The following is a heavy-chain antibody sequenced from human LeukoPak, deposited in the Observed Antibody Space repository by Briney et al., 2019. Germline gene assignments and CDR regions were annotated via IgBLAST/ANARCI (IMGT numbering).Heavy chain of an antibody. J-gene: IGHJ4*02. CDR1: GFTFSSYA. CDR2: ISYDGSNK. CDR3: ARGDGGETTNGGYYFNY. Sequence: GGSLRLSCAASGFTFSSYAMSWVRQAPGKGLEWVAVISYDGSNKYYADSVKGRFTISRDNAKNSLYLQMNSLRAEDTAVYYCARGDGGETTNGGYYFNYWGQGTLVTVSS. V-gene: IGHV3-30-3*01. D-gene: IGHD2-8*01.